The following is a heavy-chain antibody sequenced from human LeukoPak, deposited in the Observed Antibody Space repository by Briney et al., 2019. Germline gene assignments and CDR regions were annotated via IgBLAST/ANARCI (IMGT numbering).Heavy chain of an antibody. CDR2: IYFSGST. D-gene: IGHD2-21*02. CDR1: GGSISSSSYY. J-gene: IGHJ2*01. Sequence: SETLSLTCTVSGGSISSSSYYWGWVRQPPGKGLEWIGSIYFSGSTYYNPSLKSRVTISIDTSKNQLSLKLSSVTAADTAVYYCARRVETYCGGDCQLGGGYWYFDLWGRGTLVTVSS. V-gene: IGHV4-39*07. CDR3: ARRVETYCGGDCQLGGGYWYFDL.